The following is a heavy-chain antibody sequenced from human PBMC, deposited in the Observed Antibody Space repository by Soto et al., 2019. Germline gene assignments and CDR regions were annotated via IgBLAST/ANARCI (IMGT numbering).Heavy chain of an antibody. Sequence: GGSLRLSCAASGFTFRNFAMTWVRQAPGKRLEWVSTIGSVGGDTYYADSVKGRFTISRDDSKNTLSLQMNSLRAEDTAIYFCAKDMVNANSVWDPFDIWGQGTMVTVSS. CDR2: IGSVGGDT. D-gene: IGHD2-8*01. CDR1: GFTFRNFA. V-gene: IGHV3-23*01. CDR3: AKDMVNANSVWDPFDI. J-gene: IGHJ3*02.